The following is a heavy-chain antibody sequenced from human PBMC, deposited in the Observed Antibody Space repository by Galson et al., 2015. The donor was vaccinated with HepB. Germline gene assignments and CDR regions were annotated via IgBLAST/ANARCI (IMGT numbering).Heavy chain of an antibody. J-gene: IGHJ4*02. CDR3: AREWGVGAVRGYFDY. CDR1: GFTFSDYY. V-gene: IGHV3-11*01. CDR2: ISGSGDTI. D-gene: IGHD1-26*01. Sequence: SLRLSCAASGFTFSDYYMRWIRQAPGKGLEWVSYISGSGDTIYYAASVKGRFTISRDHAKSSLYLQLSSLRAEDTAVYYCAREWGVGAVRGYFDYWGQGTLVTVSS.